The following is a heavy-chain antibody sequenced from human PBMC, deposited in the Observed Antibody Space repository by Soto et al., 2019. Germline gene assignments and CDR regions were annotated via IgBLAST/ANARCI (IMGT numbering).Heavy chain of an antibody. J-gene: IGHJ4*02. CDR1: GYPFTHYN. CDR3: ARDGAALAGDLDC. CDR2: IHVENGNT. V-gene: IGHV1-3*01. D-gene: IGHD6-19*01. Sequence: QAQLVQSGAELKEPGASVKVSCMASGYPFTHYNMHWVRQAPGQRPEWMAWIHVENGNTKYPQKLEGRVTILRDTSANPVYMELSRPRSEDTPISYWARDGAALAGDLDCWGQGPLVTVSS.